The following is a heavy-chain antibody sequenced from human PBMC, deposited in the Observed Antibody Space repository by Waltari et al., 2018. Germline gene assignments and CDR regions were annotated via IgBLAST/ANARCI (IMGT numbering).Heavy chain of an antibody. CDR1: GDFPSDDH. D-gene: IGHD3-22*01. J-gene: IGHJ4*02. CDR2: LRNTGST. CDR3: ARLPTKYYDSIGWGFFDQ. Sequence: HVQMQESGPGLVKPSETLSLTCTASGDFPSDDHWTWIRQAPGKGLEWIAYLRNTGSTKCTPSLESRVTLSTVTSKKQFSLRLTSVTAADTAIYYCARLPTKYYDSIGWGFFDQWGQGILVTVSS. V-gene: IGHV4-59*08.